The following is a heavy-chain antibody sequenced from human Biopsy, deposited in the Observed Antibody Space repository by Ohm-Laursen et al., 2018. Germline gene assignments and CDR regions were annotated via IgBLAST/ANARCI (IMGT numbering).Heavy chain of an antibody. V-gene: IGHV4-59*11. D-gene: IGHD6-19*01. CDR2: IYYTGKT. J-gene: IGHJ6*02. CDR3: GRVWLWRGYGMDV. Sequence: TLSLTCTVSGGSMSDHYWSWLRQTPGKGLEWLGDIYYTGKTTYNPSLESRITISVDTSKNKFSLQLDSMTAADTAIYYCGRVWLWRGYGMDVWGQGTTVTVSS. CDR1: GGSMSDHY.